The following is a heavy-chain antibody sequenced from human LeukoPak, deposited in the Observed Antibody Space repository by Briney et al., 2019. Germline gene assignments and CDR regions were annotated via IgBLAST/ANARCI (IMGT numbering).Heavy chain of an antibody. CDR1: GFTFSSYG. Sequence: PGESLRLSCAASGFTFSSYGMTRVRQTPGKGLEWVSSISGSGSYIYNADSVRGRFTISRDNAKNSLFLQLNSLRPDDTAIYYCARGSTVVLTLIEYWGLGTLVTVSS. CDR2: ISGSGSYI. V-gene: IGHV3-21*01. CDR3: ARGSTVVLTLIEY. J-gene: IGHJ4*02. D-gene: IGHD3-22*01.